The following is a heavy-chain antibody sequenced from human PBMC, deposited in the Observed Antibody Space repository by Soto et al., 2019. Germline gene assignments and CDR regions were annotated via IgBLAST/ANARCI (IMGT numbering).Heavy chain of an antibody. Sequence: QVQLQESGPGLVKPSETLSLTCAVSGGPITTTTWWAWVRLPPGKGLEWIGELHHDGTTNYNPSLESRITMSLDKSNNHFPLKLTSVTAADTAIYYCATQTISYTWGVWGRGTTVTVSS. CDR2: LHHDGTT. CDR3: ATQTISYTWGV. V-gene: IGHV4-4*02. CDR1: GGPITTTTW. D-gene: IGHD3-16*01. J-gene: IGHJ6*02.